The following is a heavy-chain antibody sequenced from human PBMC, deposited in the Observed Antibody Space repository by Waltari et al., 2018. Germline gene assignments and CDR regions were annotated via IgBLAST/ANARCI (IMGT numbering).Heavy chain of an antibody. Sequence: EVQLVESGGGLVKPGGSLSLSCAASGFTFSSYSMNWFRQAPGKGLEWVSSISSSSSYIYYADSVKGRFTISRDNAKNSLYLQMNSLRAEDTAVYYCATSLNPDAFDIWGQGTMVTVSS. J-gene: IGHJ3*02. V-gene: IGHV3-21*01. CDR2: ISSSSSYI. CDR3: ATSLNPDAFDI. CDR1: GFTFSSYS.